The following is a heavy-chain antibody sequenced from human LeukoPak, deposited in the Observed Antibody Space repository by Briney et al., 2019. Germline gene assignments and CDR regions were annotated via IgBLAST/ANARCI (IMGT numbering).Heavy chain of an antibody. D-gene: IGHD6-13*01. J-gene: IGHJ3*02. V-gene: IGHV3-21*01. CDR3: ARDRQLDTSDAFDI. Sequence: PGRSLRLSCAASGFTFSSYAMHWVRQAPGKGLEWVSSISSSSSYIYYADSVKGRFTISRDNAKNSLYLQMNSLRAEDTAVYYCARDRQLDTSDAFDIWGQGTMVTVSS. CDR1: GFTFSSYA. CDR2: ISSSSSYI.